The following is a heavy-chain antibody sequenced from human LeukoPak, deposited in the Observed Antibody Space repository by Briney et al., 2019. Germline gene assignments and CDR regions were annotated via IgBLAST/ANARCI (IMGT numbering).Heavy chain of an antibody. CDR3: ARDPTRGYSYCYDY. CDR2: INPSGGNT. D-gene: IGHD5-18*01. Sequence: GASVKVSCKASGYTFTSYYMHWVRQAPGPRLEWMGIINPSGGNTSYVKKFQRRVNMTRQTSSSRVSTELSSLSSENTAVYDCARDPTRGYSYCYDYWGQGTLVTVSS. J-gene: IGHJ4*02. V-gene: IGHV1-46*01. CDR1: GYTFTSYY.